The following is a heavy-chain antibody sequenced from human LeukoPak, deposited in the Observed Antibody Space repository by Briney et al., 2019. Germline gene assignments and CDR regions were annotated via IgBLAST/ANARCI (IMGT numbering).Heavy chain of an antibody. CDR1: GFTFSIYS. D-gene: IGHD3-10*01. V-gene: IGHV3-48*01. CDR2: ISSSSSTI. Sequence: GGSLRLSCAASGFTFSIYSMNWARQAPGKGLEWVSYISSSSSTIYYADSVKGRFTISRDNAKNSLYLQMNSLRAEDTAVYYCARGKAFDMDVWGKGTTVTVSS. J-gene: IGHJ6*03. CDR3: ARGKAFDMDV.